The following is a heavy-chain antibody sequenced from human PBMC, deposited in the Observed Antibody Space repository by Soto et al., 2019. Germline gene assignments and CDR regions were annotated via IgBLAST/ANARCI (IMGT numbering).Heavy chain of an antibody. V-gene: IGHV1-69*06. Sequence: SVKVSCKACGGTFSSYAISWVRQAPGQGLEWMGGIIPIFGTANYAQKFQGRVTITADKSTSTAYMELSSLRSEDTAVYYCARDLAYDSKAFDIWGQGTMVTVSS. CDR2: IIPIFGTA. CDR3: ARDLAYDSKAFDI. J-gene: IGHJ3*02. D-gene: IGHD3-22*01. CDR1: GGTFSSYA.